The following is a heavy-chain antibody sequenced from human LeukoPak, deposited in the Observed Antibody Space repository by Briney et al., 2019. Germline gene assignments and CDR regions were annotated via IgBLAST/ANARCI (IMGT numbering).Heavy chain of an antibody. CDR1: GFTFSSYA. V-gene: IGHV3-74*01. J-gene: IGHJ5*02. Sequence: PGGSLRLSCAASGFTFSSYAMSWVRQAPGKGLVWISRINSDGGGAIYADSVKGGFTVSRDNAKNTLYLQMNSLRAEDTAVYYCARDVPHNWFDTWGQGTLVTVSS. CDR2: INSDGGGA. CDR3: ARDVPHNWFDT.